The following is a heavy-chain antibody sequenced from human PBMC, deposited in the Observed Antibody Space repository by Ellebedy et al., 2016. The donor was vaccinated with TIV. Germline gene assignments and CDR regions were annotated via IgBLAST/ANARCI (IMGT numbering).Heavy chain of an antibody. CDR3: VKAWGD. D-gene: IGHD3-16*01. J-gene: IGHJ4*02. Sequence: PGGSLRLSCAASGFTFDDYTMHWVRQAPGKGLEWVSLISWDGGSTYYADSVKGRFTIPRDNSKHTLYLQMSSLRAEDTAMYYCVKAWGDWGQGALVTVSS. CDR2: ISWDGGST. CDR1: GFTFDDYT. V-gene: IGHV3-43*01.